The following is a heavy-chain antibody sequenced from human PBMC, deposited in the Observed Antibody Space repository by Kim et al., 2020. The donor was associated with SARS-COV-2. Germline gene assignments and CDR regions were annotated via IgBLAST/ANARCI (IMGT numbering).Heavy chain of an antibody. CDR3: ARRLGNDFWSGYYGMDV. CDR1: GGTFSSYA. V-gene: IGHV1-69*13. D-gene: IGHD3-3*01. Sequence: SVKVSCKASGGTFSSYAISWVRQAPGQGLEWMGGIIPIFGTANYAQKFQGRVTITADESTSTAYMELSSLRSEDTAVYYCARRLGNDFWSGYYGMDVWGQGTTVTVSS. J-gene: IGHJ6*02. CDR2: IIPIFGTA.